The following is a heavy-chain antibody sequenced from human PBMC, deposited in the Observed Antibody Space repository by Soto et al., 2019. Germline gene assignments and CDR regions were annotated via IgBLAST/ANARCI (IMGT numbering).Heavy chain of an antibody. J-gene: IGHJ4*03. CDR2: ISRSGGST. CDR3: AKDPNGDYLDGFEM. CDR1: GFIFSHFH. Sequence: GGSLRLSCAASGFIFSHFHLNWVRQAPGRGLEWFSGISRSGGSTYYADSGKGRFTISRDNSRNTLSLQRNSLRAADTTLYYCAKDPNGDYLDGFEMWGQGSEVRVSS. V-gene: IGHV3-23*01. D-gene: IGHD4-17*01.